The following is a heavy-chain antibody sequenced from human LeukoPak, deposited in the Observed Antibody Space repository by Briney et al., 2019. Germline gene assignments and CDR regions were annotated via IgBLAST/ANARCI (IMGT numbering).Heavy chain of an antibody. CDR3: ARAVRRGQQLVLGY. D-gene: IGHD6-13*01. CDR2: IWYDGSNK. V-gene: IGHV3-33*01. Sequence: GGSLRLSCAASGFTFSSYGMHWVRQAPGKGLEWVAVIWYDGSNKYYADSVKGRFTISRDNSKNTLYLQMNSLRAEDTAVYYCARAVRRGQQLVLGYWGQGTLVTVSS. CDR1: GFTFSSYG. J-gene: IGHJ4*02.